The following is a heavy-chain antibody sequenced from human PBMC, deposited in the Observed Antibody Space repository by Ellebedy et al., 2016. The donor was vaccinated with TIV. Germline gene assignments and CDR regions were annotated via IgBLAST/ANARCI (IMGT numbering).Heavy chain of an antibody. CDR2: ISVGGGNI. J-gene: IGHJ5*02. Sequence: PGGSLRLSCATSGFTFTSHSMNWVRQAPGKGLEWIGFISVGGGNIYYADSVRGRITISRDNAKNSLDLQMNSLTVDDTSVYYCARSTVPDYESFNWFDPWGQGTLVTVSS. D-gene: IGHD4-17*01. CDR3: ARSTVPDYESFNWFDP. V-gene: IGHV3-48*04. CDR1: GFTFTSHS.